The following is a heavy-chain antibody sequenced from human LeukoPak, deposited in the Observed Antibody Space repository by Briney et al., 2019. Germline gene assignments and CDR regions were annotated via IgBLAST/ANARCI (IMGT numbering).Heavy chain of an antibody. J-gene: IGHJ5*02. CDR3: ARTRLLTNWFDP. CDR1: GGSISSGGYY. Sequence: SETLSLTCTVSGGSISSGGYYWSWIRQHPGKGLEWIGYIYYSGSTYYNPSLKSRVTISVDTSKNQSSLKLSSVTAAATAVYYCARTRLLTNWFDPWGQGTLVTVSS. V-gene: IGHV4-31*02. D-gene: IGHD1-26*01. CDR2: IYYSGST.